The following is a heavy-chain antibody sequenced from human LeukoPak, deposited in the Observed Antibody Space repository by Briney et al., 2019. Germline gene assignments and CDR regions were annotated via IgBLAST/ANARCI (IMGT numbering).Heavy chain of an antibody. D-gene: IGHD6-13*01. V-gene: IGHV3-23*01. CDR1: GFTFSSYA. Sequence: PGGSLRLSCAASGFTFSSYAMSWVRQAPGKGLEWVSAISGSGGSTYYADSVKGRFTISRDNSKNTLYLQMNSLRAEDTAVYYCARDGAMDSSSWFDYWGQGTLVTVSS. J-gene: IGHJ4*02. CDR2: ISGSGGST. CDR3: ARDGAMDSSSWFDY.